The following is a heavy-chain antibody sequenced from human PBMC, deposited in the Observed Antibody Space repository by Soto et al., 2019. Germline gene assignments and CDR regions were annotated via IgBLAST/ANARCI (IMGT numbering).Heavy chain of an antibody. CDR2: IYYSGST. D-gene: IGHD2-15*01. V-gene: IGHV4-31*03. Sequence: QVQLQESGPGLVKPSQTLSLTCTVSGGSISSGGYYWSWIRQHPGKGLEWIGHIYYSGSTYYNPSLKSRVTISVDTSKNQFSLKLSSVTAADTAVYYCARYIVVVVAASNWFDPWGQGTLVTVSS. CDR3: ARYIVVVVAASNWFDP. J-gene: IGHJ5*02. CDR1: GGSISSGGYY.